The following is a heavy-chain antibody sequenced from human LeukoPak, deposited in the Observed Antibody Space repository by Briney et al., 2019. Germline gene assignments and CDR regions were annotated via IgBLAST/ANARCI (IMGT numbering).Heavy chain of an antibody. CDR1: GFTFSSYS. J-gene: IGHJ1*01. D-gene: IGHD2-2*01. CDR3: ATYSSSNGREFQY. Sequence: PGGSLRLSCAASGFTFSSYSMNWVRQAPGKGLEWVSSISTSSTYMYYADSVKGRFTISRDNAKNSLYLQMDSLRAEDTAVYYCATYSSSNGREFQYWGQGTLVTVSS. V-gene: IGHV3-21*01. CDR2: ISTSSTYM.